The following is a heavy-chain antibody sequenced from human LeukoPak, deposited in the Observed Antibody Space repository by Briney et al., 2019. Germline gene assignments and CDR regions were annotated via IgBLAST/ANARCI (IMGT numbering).Heavy chain of an antibody. Sequence: SVTVSCTASGGTFSSYAISWVRQAPGQGLEWMGRIIPILGIANYAQKFQGRVTITADKSTSTAYMELSSLRSEDTAVYYCARGGTYYYDSSGYYYFDYWGQGTLVTVSS. J-gene: IGHJ4*02. D-gene: IGHD3-22*01. CDR2: IIPILGIA. V-gene: IGHV1-69*04. CDR1: GGTFSSYA. CDR3: ARGGTYYYDSSGYYYFDY.